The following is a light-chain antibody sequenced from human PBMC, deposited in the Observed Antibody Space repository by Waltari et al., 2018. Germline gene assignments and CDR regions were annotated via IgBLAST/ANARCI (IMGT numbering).Light chain of an antibody. CDR2: EVT. J-gene: IGLJ2*01. CDR3: SSYAGTNNFVV. CDR1: SNDVGAFDY. Sequence: QSALTRPPSASGSPGHSVTISCTGTSNDVGAFDYVSWYQQHPGKAPKVVISEVTKRPSGVPDRFSGSRSGNTAFLTVSGLQPEDEANYYCSSYAGTNNFVVFGGGTKLTVL. V-gene: IGLV2-8*01.